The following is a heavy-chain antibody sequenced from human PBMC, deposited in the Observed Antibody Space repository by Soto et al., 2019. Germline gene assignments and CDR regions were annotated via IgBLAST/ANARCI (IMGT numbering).Heavy chain of an antibody. CDR3: TTGAPARIIAAHDAFDI. J-gene: IGHJ3*02. Sequence: GGSLRLSCAASGFTFSNAWMSWVRQAPGKGLEWVGRIKSKTDGGTTDYAAPVKGRFTISRDDSKNTLYLQMNSLKTEDTAVYYCTTGAPARIIAAHDAFDIWGQGTMVTVSS. V-gene: IGHV3-15*01. CDR2: IKSKTDGGTT. CDR1: GFTFSNAW. D-gene: IGHD6-6*01.